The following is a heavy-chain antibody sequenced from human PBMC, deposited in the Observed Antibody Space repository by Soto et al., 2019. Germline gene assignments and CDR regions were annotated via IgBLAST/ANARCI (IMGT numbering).Heavy chain of an antibody. CDR2: IYYSGST. D-gene: IGHD6-6*01. CDR3: ARLVGIAARPGDYYYYYGMDV. CDR1: GGSISSYY. J-gene: IGHJ6*02. V-gene: IGHV4-59*01. Sequence: PSETLSVTCIVSGGSISSYYWSWIRQPPGKGLEWIGYIYYSGSTNYNPSLKSRVTISVDTSKNQFSLKLSSVTAADTAVYYCARLVGIAARPGDYYYYYGMDVWGQGTTVTVSS.